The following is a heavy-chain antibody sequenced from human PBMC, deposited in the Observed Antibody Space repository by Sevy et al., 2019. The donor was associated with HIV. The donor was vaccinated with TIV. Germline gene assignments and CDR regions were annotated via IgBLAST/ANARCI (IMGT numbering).Heavy chain of an antibody. CDR3: AGDCNSASGLWGLDV. CDR1: GFSFTNYW. Sequence: GGSLRLSCVASGFSFTNYWMTWVRQAPGKGLEWVANIKRDASEKYYVGSVKGRFTISRDNAKESLYLQMKSLRAEDTAVYYGAGDCNSASGLWGLDVWGQGTTVTVSS. CDR2: IKRDASEK. V-gene: IGHV3-7*01. D-gene: IGHD2-2*01. J-gene: IGHJ6*02.